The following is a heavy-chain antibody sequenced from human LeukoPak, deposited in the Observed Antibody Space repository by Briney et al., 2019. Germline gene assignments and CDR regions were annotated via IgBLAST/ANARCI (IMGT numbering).Heavy chain of an antibody. D-gene: IGHD1-26*01. Sequence: ASQTLSLTCTVSGGSISSGSYYWSWIRQPAGKGLEWIGRTYTGGSTNYNPSLKSRVTISVDTSKNQFSLKLTSVTAADTAVYYYAREGSGSYWGQGTLVTVSS. CDR1: GGSISSGSYY. J-gene: IGHJ4*02. CDR3: AREGSGSY. CDR2: TYTGGST. V-gene: IGHV4-61*02.